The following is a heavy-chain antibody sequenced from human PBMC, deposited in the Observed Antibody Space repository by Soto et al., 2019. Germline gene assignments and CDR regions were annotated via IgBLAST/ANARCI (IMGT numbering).Heavy chain of an antibody. V-gene: IGHV1-69*06. J-gene: IGHJ5*02. Sequence: QVQLVQSGAEVKKPGSSVKVSCKASGGTFSSYAISWVRQAPGQGLEWMGGIIPIFGTANYAQKFQGRVQITAEKSPSTAYKELSSLRSEDTGVYYRARSGSSWYLYNWFDPWGQGTLVTVSS. CDR3: ARSGSSWYLYNWFDP. CDR2: IIPIFGTA. D-gene: IGHD6-13*01. CDR1: GGTFSSYA.